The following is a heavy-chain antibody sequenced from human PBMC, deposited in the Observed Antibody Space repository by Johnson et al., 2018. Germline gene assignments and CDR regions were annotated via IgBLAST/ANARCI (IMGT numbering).Heavy chain of an antibody. CDR2: IKPDGREK. D-gene: IGHD3-10*01. CDR3: AKAAGDSFDV. V-gene: IGHV3-7*01. Sequence: VQLVQSGGGLVQPGGSLRLSCIPSGFTFSTSYMGWVRQAPGKGLEWVATIKPDGREKYYLDSVRGRFSISRDNAKNSMYLQLNSLRVDDTAVYYCAKAAGDSFDVWGRGTMVTVSS. CDR1: GFTFSTSY. J-gene: IGHJ3*01.